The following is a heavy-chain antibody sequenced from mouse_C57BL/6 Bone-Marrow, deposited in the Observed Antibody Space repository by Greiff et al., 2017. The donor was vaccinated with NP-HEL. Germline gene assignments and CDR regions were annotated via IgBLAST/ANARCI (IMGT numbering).Heavy chain of an antibody. J-gene: IGHJ1*03. CDR3: AFWYFDV. CDR2: IDPENGDT. Sequence: EVQLQQSGAELVRPGASVKLSCPASGFNIKDDYMHWVKQRPEQGLEWIGWIDPENGDTEYASKFQGKATITADTSSNTAYLQLSSLTSEDTAVYYCAFWYFDVWGTGTTVTVSS. V-gene: IGHV14-4*01. CDR1: GFNIKDDY.